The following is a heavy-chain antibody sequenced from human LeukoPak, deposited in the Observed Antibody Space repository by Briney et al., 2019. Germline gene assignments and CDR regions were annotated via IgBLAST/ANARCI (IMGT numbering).Heavy chain of an antibody. V-gene: IGHV1-18*01. CDR3: ARACHLVVVTAEGGWLDP. CDR2: ISIYSGKT. CDR1: GYRFTSYG. D-gene: IGHD2-21*02. J-gene: IGHJ5*02. Sequence: ASVKVSCKASGYRFTSYGIGWVRQAPGQGLEWVGWISIYSGKTYYTQSLQDRVTMTTDTSTNTVYMELRSLRSDDTAVYYCARACHLVVVTAEGGWLDPWGQGTLVTVSS.